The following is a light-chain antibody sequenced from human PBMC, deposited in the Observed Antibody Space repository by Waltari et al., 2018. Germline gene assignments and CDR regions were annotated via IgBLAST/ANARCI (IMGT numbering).Light chain of an antibody. CDR2: AAS. CDR3: QQTYSTLWT. Sequence: LQLTQSPSSLSASVADRLTITCRTSQTIGTYLNWYQQTPGQAPKLLIYAASSLQGGVPSRFSGSGSGTDFTLTISSLQPEDFATYYCQQTYSTLWTFGQGTKVEIK. CDR1: QTIGTY. J-gene: IGKJ1*01. V-gene: IGKV1-39*01.